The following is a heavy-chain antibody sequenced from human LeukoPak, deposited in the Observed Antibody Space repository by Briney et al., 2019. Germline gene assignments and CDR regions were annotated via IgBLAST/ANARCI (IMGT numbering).Heavy chain of an antibody. CDR3: ARDSGPRGYSYGYFDY. CDR2: IIPIFGTA. D-gene: IGHD5-18*01. CDR1: GGTFSSYA. V-gene: IGHV1-69*13. Sequence: ASVKVSCKASGGTFSSYAISWVRQAPGQGLEWMGGIIPIFGTANYAQKFQGRVTITADESTSTAYTELSSLRSEDTAVYYCARDSGPRGYSYGYFDYWGQGTLVTVSS. J-gene: IGHJ4*02.